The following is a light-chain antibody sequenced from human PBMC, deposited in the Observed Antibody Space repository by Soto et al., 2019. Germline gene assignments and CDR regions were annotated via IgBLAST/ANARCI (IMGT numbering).Light chain of an antibody. CDR2: EVS. Sequence: QSALTQPASVSGSPGQSITISCTGSSSDVGGYKSVSWYQHHPGKAPKLMIYEVSNRPSGVSNRFSGSKSGNTASLTISGLQAEDEADYYCSSYTSSSTLVFGGGTQLTVL. V-gene: IGLV2-14*01. CDR1: SSDVGGYKS. J-gene: IGLJ2*01. CDR3: SSYTSSSTLV.